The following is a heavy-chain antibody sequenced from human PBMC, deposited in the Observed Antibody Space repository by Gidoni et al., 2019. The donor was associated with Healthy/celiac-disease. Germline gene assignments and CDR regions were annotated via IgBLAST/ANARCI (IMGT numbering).Heavy chain of an antibody. CDR3: AKTSGYYYYGMDV. CDR1: GFTFSSYA. J-gene: IGHJ6*02. V-gene: IGHV3-23*01. Sequence: VQLLESGGGLVQPGGSLRLSCAASGFTFSSYAMRWDRQAPGKGLEWVSAISGSGGSTYYADSVKGRFTISRDNSKNTLYLQMNSLRAEDTAVYYCAKTSGYYYYGMDVWGQGTTVTVSS. D-gene: IGHD3-10*01. CDR2: ISGSGGST.